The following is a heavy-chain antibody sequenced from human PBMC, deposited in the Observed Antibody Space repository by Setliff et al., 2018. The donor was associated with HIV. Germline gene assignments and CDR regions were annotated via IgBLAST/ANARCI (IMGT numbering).Heavy chain of an antibody. J-gene: IGHJ3*02. V-gene: IGHV3-33*08. Sequence: PGGSLRLSCAASGFNFNKYGMHWVRQAPGKGLEWVAVIWSDGSNKDYVDSVKGRFTISRDNSKNTLYLQMNSLRAEDTAVYYCAREVGQQWISDALDIWGQGTMVTVSS. D-gene: IGHD6-19*01. CDR1: GFNFNKYG. CDR2: IWSDGSNK. CDR3: AREVGQQWISDALDI.